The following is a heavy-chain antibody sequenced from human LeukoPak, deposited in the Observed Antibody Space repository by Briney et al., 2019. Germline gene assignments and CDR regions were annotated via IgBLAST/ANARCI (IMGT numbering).Heavy chain of an antibody. D-gene: IGHD6-19*01. V-gene: IGHV3-53*01. J-gene: IGHJ4*02. CDR2: LYSDGDT. CDR1: GFALSSNY. Sequence: GGSLRLSCAASGFALSSNYVGWVRQAPGGGLHWVSLLYSDGDTYYADSVKGRFTISRDTSKNTLYPQMNSLRVDDTAVYYCARDLYSSAWYGIHWGQGTLVTVSS. CDR3: ARDLYSSAWYGIH.